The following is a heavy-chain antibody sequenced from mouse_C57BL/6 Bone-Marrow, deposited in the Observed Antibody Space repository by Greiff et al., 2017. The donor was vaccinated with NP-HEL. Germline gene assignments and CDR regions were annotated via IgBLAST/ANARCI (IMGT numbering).Heavy chain of an antibody. D-gene: IGHD2-5*01. CDR2: ISYDGSN. CDR3: ARGYSNPAY. Sequence: EVQLQQSGPGLVKPSQSLSLTCSVTGYSITSGYYWNWIRQFPGNKLEWKGYISYDGSNNYNPSLKNRISITRDTSKNQFFLKLNSVTTEDTATYYCARGYSNPAYWGQGTLVTVSA. J-gene: IGHJ3*01. V-gene: IGHV3-6*01. CDR1: GYSITSGYY.